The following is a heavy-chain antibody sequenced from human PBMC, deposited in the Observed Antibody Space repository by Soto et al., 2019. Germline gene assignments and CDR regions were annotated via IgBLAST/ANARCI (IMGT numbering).Heavy chain of an antibody. CDR3: ARRYGGNFDY. D-gene: IGHD1-26*01. J-gene: IGHJ4*02. V-gene: IGHV4-61*08. Sequence: SETLSLTCAVSGGSINSGDYYWSWIRQPPGKGLEWIGYIYYSGSTNYNPSLKSRVTISVDTSKNQFSLKLSSVTAADTAVYYCARRYGGNFDYWGQGTLVTVSS. CDR1: GGSINSGDYY. CDR2: IYYSGST.